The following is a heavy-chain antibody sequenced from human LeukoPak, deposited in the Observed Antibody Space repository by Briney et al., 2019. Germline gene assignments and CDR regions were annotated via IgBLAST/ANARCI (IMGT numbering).Heavy chain of an antibody. CDR2: ISSSSSYI. D-gene: IGHD6-19*01. J-gene: IGHJ4*02. CDR3: ARDPWIAVAGETTFDY. V-gene: IGHV3-21*01. Sequence: GGSPRLSCAASGFTFSSYSINWVRQAPGKGLEWVSSISSSSSYIYYADSVKGRFTISRDNAKNSLYLQMNSLRAEDTAVYYCARDPWIAVAGETTFDYWGQGTLVTVSS. CDR1: GFTFSSYS.